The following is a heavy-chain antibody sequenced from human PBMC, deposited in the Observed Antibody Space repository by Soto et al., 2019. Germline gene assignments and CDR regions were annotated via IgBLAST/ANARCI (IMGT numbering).Heavy chain of an antibody. V-gene: IGHV4-4*02. CDR1: SGSITSSNW. J-gene: IGHJ4*02. Sequence: QVQLQESGPGLVKPSGTLSLSCAVSSGSITSSNWWSWVRQPPAKGLEWIGEIYHSRSTNYNPSLKSRVTISVDNSRNHFSLKLSSVTAADTAVYYCARGLMVRGVRNYFDYLGQGTLVTVSS. D-gene: IGHD3-10*01. CDR2: IYHSRST. CDR3: ARGLMVRGVRNYFDY.